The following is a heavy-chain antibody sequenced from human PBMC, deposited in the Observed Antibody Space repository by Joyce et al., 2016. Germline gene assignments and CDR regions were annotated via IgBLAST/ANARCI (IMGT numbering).Heavy chain of an antibody. D-gene: IGHD3-10*01. V-gene: IGHV1-69-2*01. Sequence: EVQLVQSGAEVRKPGTSVKISCKVSGYTFTDYYLHWVQQASGRGLEWVGLVEPSDDETIYAEKFQGRVTITADTSTDTAFMELSSLRSEDTAIYYCVIEGRGYWGQGTLVTVSS. CDR3: VIEGRGY. CDR2: VEPSDDET. CDR1: GYTFTDYY. J-gene: IGHJ4*02.